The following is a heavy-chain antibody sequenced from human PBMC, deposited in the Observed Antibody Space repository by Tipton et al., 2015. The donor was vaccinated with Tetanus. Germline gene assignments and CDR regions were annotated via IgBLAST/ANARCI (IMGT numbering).Heavy chain of an antibody. J-gene: IGHJ4*02. CDR2: SWYDGTAK. Sequence: SLRLSCAASGFIFSSYGIHWVRQAPGKGLEWVAVSWYDGTAKYYADSVKGRFIISRDNSKNTLYLQMNRHRAEDTAVYYCAREADCSGGSCFSGDFDNWGQGTQVTVSS. V-gene: IGHV3-33*01. CDR3: AREADCSGGSCFSGDFDN. CDR1: GFIFSSYG. D-gene: IGHD2-15*01.